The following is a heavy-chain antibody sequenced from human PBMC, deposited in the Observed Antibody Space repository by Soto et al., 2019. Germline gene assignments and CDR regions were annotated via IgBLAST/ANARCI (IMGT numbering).Heavy chain of an antibody. V-gene: IGHV1-69*13. J-gene: IGHJ6*02. CDR3: AREINASSSWYDYYYGMDV. CDR1: GGTFSSYA. CDR2: IIPIFGTA. D-gene: IGHD6-13*01. Sequence: SVKVSYKASGGTFSSYAISWVRQAPGQGLEWMGGIIPIFGTANYAQKFQGRVTITADESTSTAYMELSSLRSEDTAVYYCAREINASSSWYDYYYGMDVWGQGTTVTVSS.